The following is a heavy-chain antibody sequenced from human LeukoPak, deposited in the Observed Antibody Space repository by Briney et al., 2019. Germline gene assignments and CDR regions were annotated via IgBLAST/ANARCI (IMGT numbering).Heavy chain of an antibody. CDR2: INTNTGNP. CDR1: EYTFTSYA. V-gene: IGHV7-4-1*02. D-gene: IGHD6-13*01. CDR3: ARGDSSSWYPSLSYYYYGMDV. Sequence: ASVKVSCKASEYTFTSYAMNWVRQAPGQGLEWMGWINTNTGNPTYAQGFTGRFVFSLDTSVSTAYLQISSLKAEDTAVYYCARGDSSSWYPSLSYYYYGMDVWGQGTTVTVSS. J-gene: IGHJ6*02.